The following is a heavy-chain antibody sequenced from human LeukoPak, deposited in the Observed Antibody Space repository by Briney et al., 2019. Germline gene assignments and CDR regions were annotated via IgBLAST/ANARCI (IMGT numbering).Heavy chain of an antibody. CDR1: GYTFTSYG. CDR3: ARVVEYSSSSYYYYYYMDV. Sequence: ASVKVSCKASGYTFTSYGISWVRQAPGQGLEWMGWISAYNGNKNYAQKLQGRVTMTTDTSTSTAYMELRSLRSDDTAVYYCARVVEYSSSSYYYYYYMDVWGKGTTVTVSS. D-gene: IGHD6-6*01. CDR2: ISAYNGNK. J-gene: IGHJ6*03. V-gene: IGHV1-18*01.